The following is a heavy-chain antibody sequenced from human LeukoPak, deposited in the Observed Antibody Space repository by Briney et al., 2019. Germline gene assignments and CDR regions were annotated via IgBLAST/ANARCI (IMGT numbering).Heavy chain of an antibody. CDR1: GYTFTGYY. CDR2: INPNSGGT. J-gene: IGHJ4*02. CDR3: ARLYLQNCSGGSCYSGYFDY. D-gene: IGHD2-15*01. Sequence: ASVKVSCKASGYTFTGYYMHWVRQAPGQGLEWMGWINPNSGGTNYAQKFQGRVTMTRDTSISTAYMELSRLRSDDTAMYYCARLYLQNCSGGSCYSGYFDYWGQGTLVTVSS. V-gene: IGHV1-2*02.